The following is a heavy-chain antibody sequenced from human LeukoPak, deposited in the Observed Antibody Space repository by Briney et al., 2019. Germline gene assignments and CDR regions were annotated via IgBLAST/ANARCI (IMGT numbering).Heavy chain of an antibody. CDR3: ASSGSYRFDY. CDR2: ISGGSERI. J-gene: IGHJ4*02. V-gene: IGHV3-23*01. Sequence: PGGSPRLSCAASGFTFSSYPMTWVRQAPGKGLEWVSSISGGSERIYYADSVKGRFTISRDNSKNSLYLQMNSLRDEDTAVYYCASSGSYRFDYWGQGTLVTVSS. D-gene: IGHD1-26*01. CDR1: GFTFSSYP.